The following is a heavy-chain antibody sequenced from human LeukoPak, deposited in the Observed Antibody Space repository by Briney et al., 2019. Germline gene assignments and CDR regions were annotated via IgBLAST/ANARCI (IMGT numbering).Heavy chain of an antibody. CDR2: IYYSGST. J-gene: IGHJ4*02. CDR3: ARHIGYGVDY. V-gene: IGHV4-59*08. D-gene: IGHD6-13*01. CDR1: GGSISGYY. Sequence: PSETLSLTCAASGGSISGYYWSWIRQPPGKGLEWIGYIYYSGSTNYNPSLKSRVTISVDTSKNQFSLKLSSVTAADTAVYYCARHIGYGVDYWGQGTLVTVSS.